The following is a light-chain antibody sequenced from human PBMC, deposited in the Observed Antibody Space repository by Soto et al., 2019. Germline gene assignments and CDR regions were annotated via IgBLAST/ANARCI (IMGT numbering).Light chain of an antibody. J-gene: IGLJ2*01. Sequence: QSALTQPASVSGSPGQSITISCTGTSSDVGSYPYVSWYQQHPGKAPNLMIYDVNSRPSGVSNRFSGSKSGNTASLTISGLQAEDEADYYCGSYTTSSTVVFGGGTKLTVL. CDR3: GSYTTSSTVV. CDR2: DVN. V-gene: IGLV2-14*01. CDR1: SSDVGSYPY.